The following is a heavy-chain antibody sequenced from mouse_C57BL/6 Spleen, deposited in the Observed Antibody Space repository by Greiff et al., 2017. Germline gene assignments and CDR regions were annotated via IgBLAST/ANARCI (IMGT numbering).Heavy chain of an antibody. CDR3: ARTGVYYGSSYGGFAY. V-gene: IGHV1-82*01. Sequence: VQLQQSGPELVKPGASVKISCKASGYAFSSSWMNWVQQRPRKGLEWVGRIYPGYGDTNYNGKFMGKATLTADKSSSTAYMQLSSLTSEDSEVDFCARTGVYYGSSYGGFAYWGQGTLVTVSA. CDR2: IYPGYGDT. J-gene: IGHJ3*01. D-gene: IGHD1-1*01. CDR1: GYAFSSSW.